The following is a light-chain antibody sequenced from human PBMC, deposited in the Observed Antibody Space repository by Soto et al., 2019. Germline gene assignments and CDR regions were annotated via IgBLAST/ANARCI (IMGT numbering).Light chain of an antibody. CDR1: QSISTY. J-gene: IGKJ1*01. CDR3: HQSYSAPWT. V-gene: IGKV1-39*01. Sequence: DIQMTQSPSSLAASVGARVTITCRASQSISTYLNWYQQKPGKAPKVLIFDASRLQSGVASRFRGSGSETAFTLTISSLQPEDSATYYCHQSYSAPWTFGQGNKVQVK. CDR2: DAS.